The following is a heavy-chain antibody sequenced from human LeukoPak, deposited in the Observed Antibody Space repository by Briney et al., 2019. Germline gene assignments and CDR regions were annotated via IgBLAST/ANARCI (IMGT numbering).Heavy chain of an antibody. D-gene: IGHD3-3*01. CDR2: IDPSDSYT. Sequence: GESLGISCKGSGYTFTSYWISWVRQMPGKGLEWMGKIDPSDSYTTYNPSFQGHVTISADKSISAAYLQWSSLEASDTAMYYCARHSHYDFWSGYLDYWGQGTLVTVSS. V-gene: IGHV5-10-1*01. CDR3: ARHSHYDFWSGYLDY. J-gene: IGHJ4*02. CDR1: GYTFTSYW.